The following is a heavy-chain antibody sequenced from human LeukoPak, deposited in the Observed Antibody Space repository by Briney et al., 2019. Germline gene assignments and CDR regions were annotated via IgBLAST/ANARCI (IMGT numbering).Heavy chain of an antibody. CDR1: GFTFSSYA. CDR2: ISGSGGST. D-gene: IGHD6-19*01. Sequence: GGSLRLSCAASGFTFSSYAMSWVRQAPGKGLEWVSAISGSGGSTYYADSVKGRFTISRDNSKNTLYLQMNSLRAEDTAVYYCAKDLWGYSSGWHQWYFDYWGQGTLVTVSS. CDR3: AKDLWGYSSGWHQWYFDY. V-gene: IGHV3-23*01. J-gene: IGHJ4*02.